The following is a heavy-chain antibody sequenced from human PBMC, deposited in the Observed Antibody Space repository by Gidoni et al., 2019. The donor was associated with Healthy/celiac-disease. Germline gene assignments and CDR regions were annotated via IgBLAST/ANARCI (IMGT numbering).Heavy chain of an antibody. J-gene: IGHJ4*02. CDR1: GFTFSSYA. CDR3: ARDRDIVVVVAATPYPRGPDFDY. Sequence: QVQLVEYGGGVVQPGRYLRLSCAASGFTFSSYAMHWVRQAPGKGLEWLAVISYDGSNKYYADSVKGRFTISRDNSKNTLYLQMNSLRAEDTAVYYCARDRDIVVVVAATPYPRGPDFDYWGQGTLVTVSS. V-gene: IGHV3-30*04. D-gene: IGHD2-15*01. CDR2: ISYDGSNK.